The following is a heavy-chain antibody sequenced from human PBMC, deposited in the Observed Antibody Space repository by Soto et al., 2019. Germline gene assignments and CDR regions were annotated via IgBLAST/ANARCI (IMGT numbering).Heavy chain of an antibody. Sequence: QVQLVQSGAEVKKPGASVKVSCKASGFPFDSYGISWLRQAPGQRPEWMGWISGYNGDTNYAQKFQARVTMTTDTSTSTAYMELRSLRSDDTAFYYCARDKAIKIFGVVIGVFDYWGQGTLVTVSS. CDR2: ISGYNGDT. D-gene: IGHD3-3*01. CDR3: ARDKAIKIFGVVIGVFDY. CDR1: GFPFDSYG. V-gene: IGHV1-18*01. J-gene: IGHJ4*02.